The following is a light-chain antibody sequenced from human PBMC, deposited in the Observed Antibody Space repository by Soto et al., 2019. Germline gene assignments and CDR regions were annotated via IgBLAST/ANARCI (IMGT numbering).Light chain of an antibody. J-gene: IGKJ1*01. V-gene: IGKV3-20*01. Sequence: ENVVTQSPGTLSLSPGERATLSCRASHSVSSRYIAWYQQKPGQAPRLLIYGASSRATGIPDRFSGSGSGTDFTLTISRLEPEDFAVFYCQQYGNTPWTFGQGTKVDIK. CDR2: GAS. CDR1: HSVSSRY. CDR3: QQYGNTPWT.